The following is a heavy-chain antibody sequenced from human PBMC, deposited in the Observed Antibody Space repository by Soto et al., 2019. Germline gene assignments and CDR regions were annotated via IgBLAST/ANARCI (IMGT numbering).Heavy chain of an antibody. D-gene: IGHD3-10*01. V-gene: IGHV1-18*04. Sequence: QVQLVQSGAEVKKPGASVKVSCKASGYTFTSYGVSWVRQAPGQGLEWMGWISGYNGNTNYAQKLQGRVTMTTDTATSTAYMELRSLRSDDTSVYYCARAVTYYYGSGSPYYYGMDVWGQGITVTVSS. CDR3: ARAVTYYYGSGSPYYYGMDV. CDR1: GYTFTSYG. CDR2: ISGYNGNT. J-gene: IGHJ6*02.